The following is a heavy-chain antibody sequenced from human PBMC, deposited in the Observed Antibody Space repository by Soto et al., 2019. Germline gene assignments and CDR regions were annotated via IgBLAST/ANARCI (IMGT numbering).Heavy chain of an antibody. D-gene: IGHD6-13*01. Sequence: GSLRLSCAASGFTFSDHYMDWVRQAPGKGLEWVGRIRNKANSYATEYAASVKGRFTISRDDSKNSLYLQMNSLRTEDTAVYYCARGQIAAHSSRGYGMDVWGQGTTVTVSS. J-gene: IGHJ6*02. CDR3: ARGQIAAHSSRGYGMDV. CDR1: GFTFSDHY. V-gene: IGHV3-72*01. CDR2: IRNKANSYAT.